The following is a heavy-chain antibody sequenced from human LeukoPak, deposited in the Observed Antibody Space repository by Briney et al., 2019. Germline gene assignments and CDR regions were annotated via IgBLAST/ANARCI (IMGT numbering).Heavy chain of an antibody. V-gene: IGHV3-7*03. J-gene: IGHJ6*02. D-gene: IGHD2-2*01. Sequence: GGSLRLSCACSGFTLSNSWMGWVRQAPGKGLEWVANINRSGSDKYYVDSVEGRFTVSKDNAKNSVYLQMNSLRAADTAVYYCAKNGLYWSSTSCYSYYYYGMDVWGQGTTVTVSS. CDR2: INRSGSDK. CDR3: AKNGLYWSSTSCYSYYYYGMDV. CDR1: GFTLSNSW.